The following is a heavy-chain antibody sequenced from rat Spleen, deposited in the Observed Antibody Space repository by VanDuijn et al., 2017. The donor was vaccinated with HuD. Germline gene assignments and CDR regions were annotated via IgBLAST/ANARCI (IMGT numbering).Heavy chain of an antibody. J-gene: IGHJ4*01. CDR2: ISTSGGST. D-gene: IGHD1-12*02. V-gene: IGHV5-46*01. CDR3: ATDGYYDGIYYSVYVMDA. Sequence: EVQLVESGGGLVQPGNSLKLSCAASGFTFSGFSMAWVRQAPTKGLEWVATISTSGGSTYYRDSVKGRFTISRDNAKSTLYLQMDSLKSEDTATYYCATDGYYDGIYYSVYVMDAWAQGASVTVSS. CDR1: GFTFSGFS.